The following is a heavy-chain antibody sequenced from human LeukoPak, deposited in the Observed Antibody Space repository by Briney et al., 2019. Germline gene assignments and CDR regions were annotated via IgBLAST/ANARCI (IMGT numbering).Heavy chain of an antibody. Sequence: PGGSLRLSCAASGFTFSSYWMHWVRQAPGKGLVWVSRINSDGSSTSYADSVKGRFTISRDNAKNTLYLQMNSLRAEDTAVYYCARAPSRGAGFDYWGQGTLVTVSS. V-gene: IGHV3-74*01. J-gene: IGHJ4*02. CDR2: INSDGSST. CDR3: ARAPSRGAGFDY. CDR1: GFTFSSYW. D-gene: IGHD1-26*01.